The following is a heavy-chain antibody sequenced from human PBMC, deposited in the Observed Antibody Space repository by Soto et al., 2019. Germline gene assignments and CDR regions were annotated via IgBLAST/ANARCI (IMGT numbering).Heavy chain of an antibody. CDR2: IIPILGIA. V-gene: IGHV1-69*02. D-gene: IGHD3-22*01. Sequence: QVQLVQSGAEVKKPGSSVKVSCKASGGTFSSYTISWVRQAPGQGLEWMGRIIPILGIANYAQKFQGRVMITADKSTSTAYMELSSLRSEDTAVYYCASHDSSGYPYWGQGTLVTVSS. CDR3: ASHDSSGYPY. J-gene: IGHJ4*02. CDR1: GGTFSSYT.